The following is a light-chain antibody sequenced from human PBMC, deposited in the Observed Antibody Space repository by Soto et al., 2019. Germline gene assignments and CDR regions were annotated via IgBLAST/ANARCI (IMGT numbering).Light chain of an antibody. J-gene: IGKJ4*01. Sequence: EIVLTQSPGTLSLSPGDRATLSCRASQSVSISYLGWYQQKPGQAPRLLIYAASGRATGIPDRFSGSGSGTDFNLTISRLEPEDFAVYYCQQYGSAPLTFGGGTKVDSK. CDR1: QSVSISY. CDR2: AAS. CDR3: QQYGSAPLT. V-gene: IGKV3-20*01.